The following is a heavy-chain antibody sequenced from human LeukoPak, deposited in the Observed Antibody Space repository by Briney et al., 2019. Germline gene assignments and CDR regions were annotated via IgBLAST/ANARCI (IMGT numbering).Heavy chain of an antibody. V-gene: IGHV3-74*03. D-gene: IGHD4-17*01. J-gene: IGHJ4*02. CDR1: GFTFSSYW. CDR3: ARAWAVSFDN. CDR2: TNTDGSST. Sequence: GGSLRLSCAASGFTFSSYWMHWVRQAPGKGLVWVSGTNTDGSSTMYADSVKGRFTIARDNAKNTLYLQMNSLRAEDTAVYYCARAWAVSFDNWGQGTLVTVSS.